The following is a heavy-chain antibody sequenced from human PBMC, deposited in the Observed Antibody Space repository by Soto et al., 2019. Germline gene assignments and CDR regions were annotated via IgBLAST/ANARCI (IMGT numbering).Heavy chain of an antibody. CDR1: GFTFSSYE. Sequence: EVQLVESGGGLVQPGGSLRLSCAASGFTFSSYEMNWVRHAPGKGLEWVSYISSSGSTIYYADSVKGRFTISRDNAKNSLYLQMNSLRAEDTAVYYCARESGYNWNDAPGYGMAVWGQGTTVTVSS. CDR2: ISSSGSTI. V-gene: IGHV3-48*03. D-gene: IGHD1-20*01. CDR3: ARESGYNWNDAPGYGMAV. J-gene: IGHJ6*02.